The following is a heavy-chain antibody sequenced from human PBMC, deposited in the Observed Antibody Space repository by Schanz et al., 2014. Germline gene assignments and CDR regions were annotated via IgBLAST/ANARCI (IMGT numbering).Heavy chain of an antibody. CDR3: AKGMGYCSGGTCYDYYYYGLDV. V-gene: IGHV3-23*04. CDR2: ISHSGGSK. D-gene: IGHD2-15*01. CDR1: GFTFNSYA. J-gene: IGHJ6*02. Sequence: EVQLAESGGGLVQPGGSLRLSCAASGFTFNSYAMTWVRQAPGKGLEWVSSISHSGGSKYYADSVKGRFTISRDNSENTLYLQMNSLSADDTAVFYCAKGMGYCSGGTCYDYYYYGLDVWGQGTTVTVSS.